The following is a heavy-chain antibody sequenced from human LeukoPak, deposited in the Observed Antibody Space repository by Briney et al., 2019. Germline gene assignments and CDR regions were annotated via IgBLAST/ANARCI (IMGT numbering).Heavy chain of an antibody. CDR3: ARGPILRYFDWLSSYYFDY. CDR1: GYTFTGYY. J-gene: IGHJ4*02. CDR2: INPNSGGT. V-gene: IGHV1-2*02. D-gene: IGHD3-9*01. Sequence: GASVKVSCKASGYTFTGYYMHWVRQAPGQGLEWMGWINPNSGGTNYAQKFQGRVTMTRDTSISTAYMELSRLRSDDTAVYCCARGPILRYFDWLSSYYFDYWGQGTLVTVSS.